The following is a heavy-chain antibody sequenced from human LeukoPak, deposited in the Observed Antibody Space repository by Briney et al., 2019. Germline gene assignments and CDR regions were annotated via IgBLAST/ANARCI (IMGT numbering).Heavy chain of an antibody. CDR3: ARLSLFGELLYHFDY. J-gene: IGHJ4*02. D-gene: IGHD3-10*02. CDR1: GGSISSGGYY. V-gene: IGHV4-39*01. CDR2: IYYSGST. Sequence: SETLSLTCTVSGGSISSGGYYWGWIRQPPGKGLEWIGSIYYSGSTYYNPSLKSRVTISVDTSKNQFSLKLSSVTAADTAVYYCARLSLFGELLYHFDYWGQGTLVTVSS.